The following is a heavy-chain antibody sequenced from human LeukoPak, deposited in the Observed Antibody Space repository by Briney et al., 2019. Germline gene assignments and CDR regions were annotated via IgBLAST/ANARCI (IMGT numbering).Heavy chain of an antibody. V-gene: IGHV3-23*01. CDR3: AKGVRSNYVALQWFDP. J-gene: IGHJ5*02. CDR2: ISDSGDTT. CDR1: GFTFSSYA. Sequence: GGSLRLSCAASGFTFSSYAMSWVRQAPGKGLEWVSVISDSGDTTYYADSVKGRFTISRDNSKNTLFLQMNSLRAEDTAVYYCAKGVRSNYVALQWFDPWGQGTLVTVSS. D-gene: IGHD4-11*01.